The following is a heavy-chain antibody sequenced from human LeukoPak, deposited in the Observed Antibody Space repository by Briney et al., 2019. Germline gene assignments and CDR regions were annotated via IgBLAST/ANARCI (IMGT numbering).Heavy chain of an antibody. CDR3: ARQRTAARRRTASDFDY. J-gene: IGHJ4*02. D-gene: IGHD6-6*01. CDR2: IYYSGST. V-gene: IGHV4-61*01. Sequence: PSETLSLTCTVSGGSVSSGSYYWSWIRQPPGKGLEWIRYIYYSGSTNYNPSLKSRVTISVDTSKNQFSLKLSSVTAADTAVYYCARQRTAARRRTASDFDYWGQGTLVTVSS. CDR1: GGSVSSGSYY.